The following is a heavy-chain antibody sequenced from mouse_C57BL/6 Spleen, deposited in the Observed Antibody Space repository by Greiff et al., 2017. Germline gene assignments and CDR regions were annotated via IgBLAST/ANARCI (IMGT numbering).Heavy chain of an antibody. CDR3: LVSTVVATGYYAMDY. V-gene: IGHV1-55*01. Sequence: VQLQQSGAELVKPGASVKMSCKASGYTFTSYWITWVKQRPGQGLEWIGDIYPGSGSTNYNEKFKSKATLTVDTSSSTAYMQLSSLTSEDSAVYYYLVSTVVATGYYAMDYWGQGTSVTVSS. D-gene: IGHD1-1*01. CDR2: IYPGSGST. CDR1: GYTFTSYW. J-gene: IGHJ4*01.